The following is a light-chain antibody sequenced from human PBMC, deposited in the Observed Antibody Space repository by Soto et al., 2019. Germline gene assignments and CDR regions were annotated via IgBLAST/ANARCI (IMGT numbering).Light chain of an antibody. CDR2: DAS. CDR1: QSVNSY. Sequence: EIVLTQSPATLSLSPGERATLSCRASQSVNSYLAWYQQKPGQAPRLLIYDASNRATGIPARFSGSGSGTDFTLTSSSLEPEDFAVYYWQQRSNWPPATFGQGTKLEIK. J-gene: IGKJ2*01. V-gene: IGKV3-11*01. CDR3: QQRSNWPPAT.